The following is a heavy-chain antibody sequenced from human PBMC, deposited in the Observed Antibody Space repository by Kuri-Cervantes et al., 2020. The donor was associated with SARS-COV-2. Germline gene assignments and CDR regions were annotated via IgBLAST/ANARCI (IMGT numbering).Heavy chain of an antibody. D-gene: IGHD2-2*02. CDR3: ARRVVVPAALPSGWYFDL. Sequence: APVKVSCKASGYTFTSYDINWVRQATGQGLEWMGWMNPNSGNTGYAQKFQGRVTITRNTSISTAYMELSSLRSEDTAVYYCARRVVVPAALPSGWYFDLWGRGTLVTVSS. V-gene: IGHV1-8*03. CDR1: GYTFTSYD. CDR2: MNPNSGNT. J-gene: IGHJ2*01.